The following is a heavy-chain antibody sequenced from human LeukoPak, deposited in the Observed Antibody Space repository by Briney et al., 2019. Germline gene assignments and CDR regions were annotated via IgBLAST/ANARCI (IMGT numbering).Heavy chain of an antibody. V-gene: IGHV1-69*06. D-gene: IGHD2-15*01. CDR2: IIPIFGTA. J-gene: IGHJ5*02. Sequence: SVKVPCKASRGTFSSYAISWVRQAPGQGLEWMGGIIPIFGTANYAQKFQGRVTITADKSTSTAYMELSSLRSEDTAVYYCAREGYSFAPANWFDPWGQGTLVTVSS. CDR1: RGTFSSYA. CDR3: AREGYSFAPANWFDP.